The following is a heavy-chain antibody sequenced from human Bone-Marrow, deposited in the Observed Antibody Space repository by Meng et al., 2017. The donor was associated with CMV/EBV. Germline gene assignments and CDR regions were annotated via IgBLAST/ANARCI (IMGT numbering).Heavy chain of an antibody. J-gene: IGHJ6*01. CDR1: GGSISSYY. V-gene: IGHV4-59*01. CDR3: ARDFAYSSSHYYYGMDV. Sequence: SETLSLTCTVSGGSISSYYWSWIRQPPGKGLEWSGYIYYSGSTNYNPSLKSRVTISVDTSKNQFSLKLSSVTAADTAVYYCARDFAYSSSHYYYGMDVWGQGTTVTVSS. D-gene: IGHD6-6*01. CDR2: IYYSGST.